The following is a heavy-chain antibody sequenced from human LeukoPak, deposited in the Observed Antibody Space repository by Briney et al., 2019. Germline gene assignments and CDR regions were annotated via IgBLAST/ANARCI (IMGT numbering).Heavy chain of an antibody. CDR3: SKDFGRHLGGPGY. Sequence: ETGGSLRLSCAASGFTFSTYTMAWVRQAPGGGLEWVSGISGNGGSTYYADSVKGRFAISRDNSKSTLYLQMNSLRAEDTAVYYCSKDFGRHLGGPGYWGRGTLVTVSS. J-gene: IGHJ4*02. D-gene: IGHD3-10*01. V-gene: IGHV3-23*01. CDR2: ISGNGGST. CDR1: GFTFSTYT.